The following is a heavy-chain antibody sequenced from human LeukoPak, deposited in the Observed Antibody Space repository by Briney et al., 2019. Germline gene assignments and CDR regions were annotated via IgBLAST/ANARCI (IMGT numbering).Heavy chain of an antibody. J-gene: IGHJ5*02. V-gene: IGHV4-4*07. D-gene: IGHD6-13*01. Sequence: SETLSLTCTVSGGTISSYYWSWIRQPAGKGLEWIGRIYTSGSTNYNPSLKSRVTMSVDTSKNQFSLKLSSVTAADPAVYYCAREYSSSWSNWFDPWGQGTLVTVSS. CDR3: AREYSSSWSNWFDP. CDR2: IYTSGST. CDR1: GGTISSYY.